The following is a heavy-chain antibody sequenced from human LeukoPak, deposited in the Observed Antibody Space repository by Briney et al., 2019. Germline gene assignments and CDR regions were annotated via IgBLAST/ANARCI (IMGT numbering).Heavy chain of an antibody. Sequence: PGGSLRLSCAASGFTFSSYSMNWVRQAPGKGLEWVSYISSSSSTIYYADSVKGRFTISRDNAKNSLYLQMNSLRAEDTAVYYCARDGRPRLYYDSTSWDSMGWGQGTLVTVSS. J-gene: IGHJ4*02. V-gene: IGHV3-48*04. CDR3: ARDGRPRLYYDSTSWDSMG. CDR1: GFTFSSYS. D-gene: IGHD3-22*01. CDR2: ISSSSSTI.